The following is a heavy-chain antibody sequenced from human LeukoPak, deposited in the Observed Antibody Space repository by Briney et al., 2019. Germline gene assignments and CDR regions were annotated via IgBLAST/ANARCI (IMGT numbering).Heavy chain of an antibody. D-gene: IGHD2-8*01. J-gene: IGHJ1*01. CDR3: GTYSINGAREFQY. CDR1: GFTLSSHW. Sequence: GGSLRLSCAASGFTLSSHWMGWVRQAPGKGLEWVANIKQDGSETYYVDSVKGRFTISRDNAKNSLYLQMNSLGVDDTAVYYCGTYSINGAREFQYWGQGTLVTVPS. V-gene: IGHV3-7*01. CDR2: IKQDGSET.